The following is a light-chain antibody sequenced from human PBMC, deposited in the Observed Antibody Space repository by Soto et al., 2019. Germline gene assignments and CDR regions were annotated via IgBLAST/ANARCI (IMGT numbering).Light chain of an antibody. J-gene: IGKJ5*01. Sequence: EIVLTQSPATLSLSPGERATLYCRASQSVSSYLAWYQQKPGQAPRLLIYDASNRATGIPARFSGSGFGTDFTLTISSLEPEDFAVYYCQQRSNWPPRITFGQGTRLEIK. V-gene: IGKV3-11*01. CDR3: QQRSNWPPRIT. CDR1: QSVSSY. CDR2: DAS.